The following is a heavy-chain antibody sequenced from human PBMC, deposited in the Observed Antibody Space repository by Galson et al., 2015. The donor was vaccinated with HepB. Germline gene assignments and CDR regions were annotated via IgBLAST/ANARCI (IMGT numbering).Heavy chain of an antibody. J-gene: IGHJ6*03. V-gene: IGHV3-74*01. Sequence: SLRLSCAASGFTFSSYAMSWVRQAPGKGLVWVSRINSDGSSTSYADSVKGRFTISRDNAKNRLYLQMNSLRAEDTAVYYCARDPGIAVAGSRFYYYYMDVWGKGTTVTVSS. CDR2: INSDGSST. CDR1: GFTFSSYA. CDR3: ARDPGIAVAGSRFYYYYMDV. D-gene: IGHD6-19*01.